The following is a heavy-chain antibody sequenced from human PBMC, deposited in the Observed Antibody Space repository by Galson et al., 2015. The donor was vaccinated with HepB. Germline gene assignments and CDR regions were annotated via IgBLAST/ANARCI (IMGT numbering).Heavy chain of an antibody. V-gene: IGHV3-9*01. D-gene: IGHD3-22*01. Sequence: SLRLSCAASGFTFDDYAMHWVRQAPGKGLEWVSGISWNSGSIGYADSVKGRFTISRDNAKNSLYLQMNSLRAEDTALYYCAKAKDEVVVVITPYWYFDLWGRGTLVTVSS. CDR2: ISWNSGSI. CDR1: GFTFDDYA. CDR3: AKAKDEVVVVITPYWYFDL. J-gene: IGHJ2*01.